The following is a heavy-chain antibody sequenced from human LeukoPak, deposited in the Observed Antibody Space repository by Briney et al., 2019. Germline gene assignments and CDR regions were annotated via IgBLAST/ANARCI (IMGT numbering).Heavy chain of an antibody. CDR3: ARAEGYYDSSGNDAFDI. CDR1: GFTFSNFA. V-gene: IGHV3-33*08. D-gene: IGHD3-22*01. CDR2: IWYDGSNK. J-gene: IGHJ3*02. Sequence: GGSLRLSCGASGFTFSNFAMSWVRQAPGKGLEWVAVIWYDGSNKCYADSVKGRFTISRDNSKNTLYLQMNSLRAEDTAVYYCARAEGYYDSSGNDAFDIWGQGTMVTVSS.